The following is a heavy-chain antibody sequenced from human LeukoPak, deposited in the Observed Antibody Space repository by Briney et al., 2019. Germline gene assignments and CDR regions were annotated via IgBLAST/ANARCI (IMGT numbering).Heavy chain of an antibody. Sequence: GSLRLSCAASGFTFSSYGMHWVRQAPGKGLEWVSVVYSGGSTYYPDSVKGRFTISRDNSKNTLYLQMNSLRAEDTAVYYCARCRYGSGSYYNGLRGTFDIWGQGTMVTVSS. V-gene: IGHV3-66*01. CDR1: GFTFSSYG. CDR2: VYSGGST. CDR3: ARCRYGSGSYYNGLRGTFDI. D-gene: IGHD3-10*01. J-gene: IGHJ3*02.